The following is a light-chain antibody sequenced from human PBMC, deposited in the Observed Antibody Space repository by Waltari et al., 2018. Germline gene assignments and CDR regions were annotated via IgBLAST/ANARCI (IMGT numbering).Light chain of an antibody. CDR1: VLPKQP. CDR2: KDS. V-gene: IGLV3-25*03. CDR3: QSADSSGTPWV. J-gene: IGLJ3*02. Sequence: SFELTQPPSVSVSPGQTARITCPGDVLPKQPADWYQQKPGQAPVLVLYKDSERPSGIPERFSGSSSGTTVTLTISGVQAEDEADYYCQSADSSGTPWVFGGGTKLTVL.